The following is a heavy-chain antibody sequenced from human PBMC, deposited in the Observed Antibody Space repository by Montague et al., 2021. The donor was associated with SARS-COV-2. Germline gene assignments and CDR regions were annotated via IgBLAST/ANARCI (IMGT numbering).Heavy chain of an antibody. CDR3: SRAAQKQYVLLWFGKVLHDAFDI. V-gene: IGHV3-30-3*01. Sequence: SLRLSCAASGFTFSSYAMHWVRQAPGKGLEWVAVISYNGSNKYYADSVKGRFTITRENSEYKLYLQMNSQRAEDTAAYYCSRAAQKQYVLLWFGKVLHDAFDIWGQGTMVTVSS. D-gene: IGHD3-10*01. J-gene: IGHJ3*02. CDR2: ISYNGSNK. CDR1: GFTFSSYA.